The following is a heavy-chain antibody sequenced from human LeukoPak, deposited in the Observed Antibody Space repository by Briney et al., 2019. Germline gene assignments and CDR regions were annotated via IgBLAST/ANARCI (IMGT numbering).Heavy chain of an antibody. CDR3: ARHETGPYFDY. CDR1: EYSFTTYW. J-gene: IGHJ4*02. CDR2: IYPGDSDT. D-gene: IGHD3-9*01. V-gene: IGHV5-51*01. Sequence: GESLKISCKGSEYSFTTYWIGWVRQMPGKGLECMGIIYPGDSDTRYSPSFQGQVTISADKSFSTAYLQWSSLKASDTAMYYCARHETGPYFDYWGQGTLVTVSS.